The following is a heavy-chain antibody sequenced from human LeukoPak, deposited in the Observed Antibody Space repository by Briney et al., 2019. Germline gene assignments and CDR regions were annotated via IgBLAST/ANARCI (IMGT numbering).Heavy chain of an antibody. Sequence: GGSLRLSCAASGFTFSSYSMNWVRQAPGKGLEWVSSISSSRSYIYYADSVKGRFTISRDNAKNSLYLQMNSLRAEDTAVYYCARGAGVTLQGYSYYFDYWGQGTLVTVSS. CDR2: ISSSRSYI. CDR3: ARGAGVTLQGYSYYFDY. D-gene: IGHD6-13*01. V-gene: IGHV3-21*04. J-gene: IGHJ4*02. CDR1: GFTFSSYS.